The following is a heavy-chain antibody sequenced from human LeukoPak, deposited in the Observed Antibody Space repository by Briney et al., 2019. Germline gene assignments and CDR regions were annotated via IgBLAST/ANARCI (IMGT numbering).Heavy chain of an antibody. CDR1: GGSISSYY. CDR2: IYTSGST. J-gene: IGHJ4*02. D-gene: IGHD3-10*01. Sequence: SETLSLTCTVSGGSISSYYWSWIRQPAGKGLEWIGRIYTSGSTNCNPSLTSRVTMSVDTSKNQFSLKLSPVTAADTAVYYCARDLLSSTLVRGVIHYWGQGTLVTVSS. V-gene: IGHV4-4*07. CDR3: ARDLLSSTLVRGVIHY.